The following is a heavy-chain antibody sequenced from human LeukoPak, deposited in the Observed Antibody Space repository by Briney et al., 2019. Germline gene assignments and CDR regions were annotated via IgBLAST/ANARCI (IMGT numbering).Heavy chain of an antibody. D-gene: IGHD3-10*01. CDR3: LRGKDYYHGMDV. CDR1: GYTFNIYD. Sequence: ASVKVSCKASGYTFNIYDINWVRQATGQGLEYMGWMNPNTGVTGYAQRLQGRVTMTRDTSISTAYMELSSLRSEDTAVYYCLRGKDYYHGMDVWGQGTTVIVSS. CDR2: MNPNTGVT. V-gene: IGHV1-8*01. J-gene: IGHJ6*02.